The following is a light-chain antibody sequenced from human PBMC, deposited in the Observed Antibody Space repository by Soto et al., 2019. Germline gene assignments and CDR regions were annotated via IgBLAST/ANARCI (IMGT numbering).Light chain of an antibody. V-gene: IGLV3-21*04. CDR2: YDS. CDR1: NIGSKS. CDR3: HVWDSSSDHVV. Sequence: SYELTQPPSVSVAPGKTARITCGGNNIGSKSVHWYQQKPGQAPVLVIYYDSDRPSGIPERFSGSNSENTATLTISRVEAGDEADYYCHVWDSSSDHVVFGGGTKVTVL. J-gene: IGLJ2*01.